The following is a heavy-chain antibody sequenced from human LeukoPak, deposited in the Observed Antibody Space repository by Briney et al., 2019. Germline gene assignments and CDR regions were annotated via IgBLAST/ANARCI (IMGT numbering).Heavy chain of an antibody. D-gene: IGHD2-15*01. CDR3: ARGIIGYYFDY. Sequence: ASVKVSCKTSGYTFTIYGISWVRQAPGQGLEWLGLISAYGNTNYAQNLQGRVTMTTDTSTSTAYMELRSLRSDDTAVYYCARGIIGYYFDYWGQGTLVTVSS. J-gene: IGHJ4*02. V-gene: IGHV1-18*01. CDR1: GYTFTIYG. CDR2: ISAYGNT.